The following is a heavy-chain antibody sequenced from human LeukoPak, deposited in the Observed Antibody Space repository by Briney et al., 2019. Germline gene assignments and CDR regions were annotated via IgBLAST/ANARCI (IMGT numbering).Heavy chain of an antibody. V-gene: IGHV3-23*01. CDR3: AKDGEYCSSTSCYWDY. CDR2: ISGSGGST. CDR1: GFTFSSYA. J-gene: IGHJ4*02. Sequence: PGGSLRLSCAASGFTFSSYATSWVRQAPGKGLEWVSAISGSGGSTYYADSVKGRFTISRDNSKNTLYLQMNSLRAEDTAVYYCAKDGEYCSSTSCYWDYWGQGTLVTVSS. D-gene: IGHD2-2*01.